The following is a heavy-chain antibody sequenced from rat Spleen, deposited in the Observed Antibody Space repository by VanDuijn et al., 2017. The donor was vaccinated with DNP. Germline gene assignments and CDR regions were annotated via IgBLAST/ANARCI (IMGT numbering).Heavy chain of an antibody. CDR1: GFTFSDYN. Sequence: EVQLVESGGGLVQPGRSLKLTCAASGFTFSDYNMAWVRQAPKKGLEWVATISYDGSSTYYRDSVKGRFTLSRDNAKSSLYLQMDSLRSEDTATYYCTTVRGPYWYFDFWGPGTMVTVSS. V-gene: IGHV5-7*01. CDR3: TTVRGPYWYFDF. CDR2: ISYDGSST. J-gene: IGHJ1*01.